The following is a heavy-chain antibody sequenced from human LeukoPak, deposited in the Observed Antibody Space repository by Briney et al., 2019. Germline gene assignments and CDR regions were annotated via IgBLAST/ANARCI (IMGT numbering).Heavy chain of an antibody. V-gene: IGHV3-7*01. CDR1: GFTFSSFW. Sequence: GGSLRLSCAASGFTFSSFWMSWVRQAPGKGLEWVANINEDGSEKYYADSVEGRFTISRDNAKNSLDLQMNSLRADDTAIYYCARSKIDYWGQGTLVTVSS. J-gene: IGHJ4*02. CDR2: INEDGSEK. CDR3: ARSKIDY. D-gene: IGHD4-11*01.